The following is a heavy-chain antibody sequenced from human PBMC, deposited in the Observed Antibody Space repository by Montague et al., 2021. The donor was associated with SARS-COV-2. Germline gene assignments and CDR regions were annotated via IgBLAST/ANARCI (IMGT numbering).Heavy chain of an antibody. CDR1: GGSISSGGYY. Sequence: TRSLTCTVSGGSISSGGYYWSWIRQHPGKGLEWIGCIYYSGSTYYNPSLKSRVTISVDTSKNQFSLKLSFVTAADTAVYYCARVQPGWLGGINGFDIWGQGTMATVSS. CDR3: ARVQPGWLGGINGFDI. J-gene: IGHJ3*02. V-gene: IGHV4-31*03. CDR2: IYYSGST. D-gene: IGHD3-10*01.